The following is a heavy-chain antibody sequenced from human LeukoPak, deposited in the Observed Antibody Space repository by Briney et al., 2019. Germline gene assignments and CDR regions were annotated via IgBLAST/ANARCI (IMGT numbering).Heavy chain of an antibody. CDR3: AVATMTTSFFVWNWFDP. V-gene: IGHV1-69*04. CDR1: GGTFSSYA. D-gene: IGHD4-17*01. Sequence: ASVKVSCKASGGTFSSYAISWVRQAPGRGLEWMGRIIPILGIANYAQKFQGRVTITADKSTSTAYMELSSLRSEDTAVYHCAVATMTTSFFVWNWFDPWGQGTLVTVSS. CDR2: IIPILGIA. J-gene: IGHJ5*02.